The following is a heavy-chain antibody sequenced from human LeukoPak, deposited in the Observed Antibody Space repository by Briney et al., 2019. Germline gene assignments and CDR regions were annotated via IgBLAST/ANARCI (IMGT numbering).Heavy chain of an antibody. CDR2: IYHSGST. J-gene: IGHJ1*01. V-gene: IGHV4-4*02. Sequence: SETLSLTCAVSGGSISSSNWWCWVRQPPGKGLEWIGEIYHSGSTNYNPSLKSRVTISVDKSKNQFSLKLSSVSAADTAVYYCARDDPVWFGELYGFQHWGQGTLVTVSS. CDR1: GGSISSSNW. D-gene: IGHD3-10*01. CDR3: ARDDPVWFGELYGFQH.